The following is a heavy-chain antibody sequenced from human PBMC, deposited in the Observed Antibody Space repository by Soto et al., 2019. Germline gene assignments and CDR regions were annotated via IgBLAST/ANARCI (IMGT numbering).Heavy chain of an antibody. V-gene: IGHV3-72*01. CDR1: GFTFSDYY. D-gene: IGHD1-26*01. CDR2: TRNKANSYAT. J-gene: IGHJ4*02. Sequence: EVQLVESGGGLVQPGGSLRLSCAASGFTFSDYYMDWVRQVPGKGLEWIGRTRNKANSYATEYVASVKGRFSISRDYSKDPMDPQIDSLKPEDTAVYYCARDTGGSYDYWGQGTLVTVSS. CDR3: ARDTGGSYDY.